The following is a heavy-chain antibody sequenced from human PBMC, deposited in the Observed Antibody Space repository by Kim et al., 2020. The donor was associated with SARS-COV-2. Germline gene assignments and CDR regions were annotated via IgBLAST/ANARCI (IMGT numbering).Heavy chain of an antibody. CDR3: ARVIRIAAAGTSGGMDV. CDR2: ISSSSSYI. J-gene: IGHJ6*02. V-gene: IGHV3-21*01. D-gene: IGHD6-13*01. CDR1: GFTFSSYS. Sequence: GGSLRLSCAASGFTFSSYSMNWVRQAPGKGLEWVSSISSSSSYIYYADSVKGRFTISRDNAKNSLYLQMNSLRAEDTAVYYCARVIRIAAAGTSGGMDVWGQGTTVTVSS.